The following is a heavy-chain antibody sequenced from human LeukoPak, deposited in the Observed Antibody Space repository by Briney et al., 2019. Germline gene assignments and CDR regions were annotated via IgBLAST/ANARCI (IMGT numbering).Heavy chain of an antibody. CDR2: ISGSGGST. CDR1: GFTFSSYA. Sequence: PGGSLRLSCAASGFTFSSYAMSWVRQAPGKGLEWVSIISGSGGSTHYADSVKGRFIISRDRSKNTLYLQMNSLRAEDTAIYYCANLGGQGLAPNDYWGQGSLVTVPS. V-gene: IGHV3-23*01. J-gene: IGHJ4*02. D-gene: IGHD6-19*01. CDR3: ANLGGQGLAPNDY.